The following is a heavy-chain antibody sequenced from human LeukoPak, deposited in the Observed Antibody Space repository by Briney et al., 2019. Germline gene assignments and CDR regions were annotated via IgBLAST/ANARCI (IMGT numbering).Heavy chain of an antibody. CDR1: GYTLTELS. CDR3: ATDQGYCSGGSCYRNWFDP. V-gene: IGHV1-24*01. CDR2: FDPEDGET. J-gene: IGHJ5*02. Sequence: GASVKVSCKVSGYTLTELSMHWVRQAPGKGLEWMGGFDPEDGETIYAQKFQGRVTMTEDTSTDTAYMELSSLRSEDTAVYYCATDQGYCSGGSCYRNWFDPWGQGTLVTVSS. D-gene: IGHD2-15*01.